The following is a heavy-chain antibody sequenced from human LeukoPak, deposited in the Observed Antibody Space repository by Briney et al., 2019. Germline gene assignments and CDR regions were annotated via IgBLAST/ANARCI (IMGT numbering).Heavy chain of an antibody. Sequence: SETLSLPCTVSGGSINNYYWSWIRQPAGKGLEWIGRIYTRGSTKYNLSLESRVPMSVDTSKTHFSMKLSSVTPADTAVYYCARGRYCSADICSGGDAFDIWGQGTMVSVSS. V-gene: IGHV4-4*07. D-gene: IGHD2-15*01. CDR1: GGSINNYY. CDR3: ARGRYCSADICSGGDAFDI. J-gene: IGHJ3*02. CDR2: IYTRGST.